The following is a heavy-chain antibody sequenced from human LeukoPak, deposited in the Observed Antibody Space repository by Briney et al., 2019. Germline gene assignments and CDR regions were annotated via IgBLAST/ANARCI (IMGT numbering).Heavy chain of an antibody. CDR3: ARVATMILYYMDV. CDR1: GYSISSGYY. CDR2: IYHSGST. V-gene: IGHV4-38-2*02. D-gene: IGHD3-22*01. J-gene: IGHJ6*03. Sequence: SETLSLTCSVPGYSISSGYYWGWIRQPPGKGLEWIGSIYHSGSTYYNPSLKSRVTISVDTSKNQFSLKLSSVTAADTAVYYCARVATMILYYMDVWGQGTTVTVSS.